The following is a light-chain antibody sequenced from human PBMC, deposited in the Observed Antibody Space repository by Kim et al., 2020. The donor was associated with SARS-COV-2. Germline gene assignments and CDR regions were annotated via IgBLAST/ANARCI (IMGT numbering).Light chain of an antibody. J-gene: IGKJ1*01. Sequence: ASVGDRVTITCRASQGIRSWLARYQQKPGKAPNLLISDASTLQSGVPSRFSGSGSGTEFTLTISSLQPEDFATYYCRQTNTFPWTFGRGTKVDIK. CDR3: RQTNTFPWT. CDR1: QGIRSW. CDR2: DAS. V-gene: IGKV1-12*01.